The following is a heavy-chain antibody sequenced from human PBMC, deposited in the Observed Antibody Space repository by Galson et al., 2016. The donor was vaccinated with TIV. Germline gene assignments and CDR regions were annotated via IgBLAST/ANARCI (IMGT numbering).Heavy chain of an antibody. CDR1: GFTFNSYA. Sequence: SLRLSCAASGFTFNSYAMNWVRQAPGKGLEWVAVISYDGSNNADSVKGRFTISRDNSKNTLFLQMDSLRSEDTGIYYCVRDMQWLVFDHWGQGILVTVSS. CDR2: ISYDGSN. CDR3: VRDMQWLVFDH. V-gene: IGHV3-30-3*01. J-gene: IGHJ4*02. D-gene: IGHD6-19*01.